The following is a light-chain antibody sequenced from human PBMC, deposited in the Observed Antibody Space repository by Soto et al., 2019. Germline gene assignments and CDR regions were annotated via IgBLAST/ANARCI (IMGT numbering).Light chain of an antibody. CDR3: LQDYNYPWT. J-gene: IGKJ1*01. CDR1: XXIRND. CDR2: AAS. V-gene: IGKV1-6*01. Sequence: AIQMTQSPSSLSASVGDRVTITCRXXXXIRNDLGWYQQKPGKAPKLLIYAASSLQSGVPSRFSGSGSGTDFTLTISSLQPEDFATYYCLQDYNYPWTFGQGTKVEIK.